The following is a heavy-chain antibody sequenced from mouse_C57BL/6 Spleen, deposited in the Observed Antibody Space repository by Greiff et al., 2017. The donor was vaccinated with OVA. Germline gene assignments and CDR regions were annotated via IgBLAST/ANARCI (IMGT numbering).Heavy chain of an antibody. CDR2: IYPGSGST. CDR3: ARLEGDYGHWYFDV. V-gene: IGHV1-55*01. Sequence: QVQLQQPGAELVKPGASVKMSCKASGYTFTSYWITWVKQRPGQGLEWIGDIYPGSGSTNYNEKFKSKATLTVDTSSSTAYMQLSSLTSEDSAVYYCARLEGDYGHWYFDVWGTGTTVTVSS. J-gene: IGHJ1*03. D-gene: IGHD1-1*02. CDR1: GYTFTSYW.